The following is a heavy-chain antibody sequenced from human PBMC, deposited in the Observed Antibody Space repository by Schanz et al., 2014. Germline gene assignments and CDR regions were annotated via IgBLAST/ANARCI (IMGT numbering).Heavy chain of an antibody. Sequence: QVQLVQSEAEVKKPGSSVKVSCKASGYTLTNFDINWVRQAPGQGLEWMGWINGYNGHTLYAQQFQGRVTFTADKSTSTAYMELSSLRYEDTALYYCARGTMPGTFDIWGQGTMVTVSS. CDR3: ARGTMPGTFDI. D-gene: IGHD1-1*01. CDR2: INGYNGHT. V-gene: IGHV1-8*01. CDR1: GYTLTNFD. J-gene: IGHJ3*02.